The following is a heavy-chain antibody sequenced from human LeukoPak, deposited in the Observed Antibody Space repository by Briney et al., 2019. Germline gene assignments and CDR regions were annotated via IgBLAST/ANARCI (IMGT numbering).Heavy chain of an antibody. CDR2: INSDGSST. D-gene: IGHD3-10*01. CDR1: GFTFSSYW. V-gene: IGHV3-74*01. J-gene: IGHJ4*02. Sequence: PGGSLRLPCAVSGFTFSSYWMHWVRQAPGKGLVWVSRINSDGSSTSYADSVKGRFTISRDNAKNTLYLQMNSLRAEDTAVYYCARDVVRFGEPTYDYWGQGTLVTVSS. CDR3: ARDVVRFGEPTYDY.